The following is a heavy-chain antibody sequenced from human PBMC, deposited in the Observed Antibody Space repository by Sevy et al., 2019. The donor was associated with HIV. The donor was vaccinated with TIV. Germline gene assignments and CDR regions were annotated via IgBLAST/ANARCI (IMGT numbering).Heavy chain of an antibody. CDR2: XXXXXGNX. J-gene: IGHJ1*01. CDR3: ARXXXXXXXXXXXX. CDR1: XXXXXXXX. Sequence: GGSLRLSXAAXXXXXXXXXLXXVXXXXGXXXXXVAVXXXXXGNXYYADSVKGRFTISRDNSKNTVYLQMXSLRAEDTAVYYCARXXXXXXXXXXXXWGQXXLVTVSS. V-gene: IGHV3-33*01.